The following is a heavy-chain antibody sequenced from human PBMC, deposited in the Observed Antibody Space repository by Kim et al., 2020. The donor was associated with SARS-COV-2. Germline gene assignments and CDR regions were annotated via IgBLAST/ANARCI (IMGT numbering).Heavy chain of an antibody. CDR3: ARAPEGYYDILTGYYYCDY. D-gene: IGHD3-9*01. CDR1: GFTFSSYS. CDR2: ISSSSSYI. V-gene: IGHV3-21*01. Sequence: GGSLRLSCAASGFTFSSYSMNWVRQAPGKGLEWVSSISSSSSYIYYADSVKGRFTISRDNAKNSLYLQMNSLRAEDTAVYYCARAPEGYYDILTGYYYCDYWGQGTLVTVSS. J-gene: IGHJ4*02.